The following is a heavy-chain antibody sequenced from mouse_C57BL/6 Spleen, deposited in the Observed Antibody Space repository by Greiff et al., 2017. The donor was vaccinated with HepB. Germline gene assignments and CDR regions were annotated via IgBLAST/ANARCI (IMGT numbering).Heavy chain of an antibody. J-gene: IGHJ2*01. CDR2: IDPSDSYT. CDR1: GYTFTSYW. V-gene: IGHV1-50*01. Sequence: QVQLQQPGAELVKPGASVKLSCKASGYTFTSYWMQWVKQRPGQGLEWIGEIDPSDSYTNYNQKFKGKATLTVDTSSSTAYMQLSGLTSEDSAVYYCARPGLGRDYFDYWGQGTTLTVSS. D-gene: IGHD4-1*01. CDR3: ARPGLGRDYFDY.